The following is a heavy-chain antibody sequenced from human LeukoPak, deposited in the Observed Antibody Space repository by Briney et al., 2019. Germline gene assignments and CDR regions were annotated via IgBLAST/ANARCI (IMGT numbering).Heavy chain of an antibody. D-gene: IGHD3-3*01. J-gene: IGHJ4*02. Sequence: PSETLSLTCTVPGGSISSYYWSWIRQPPGKGLELIGYIFDSWYTNYNPSLDSRVTISVDTYKNHFSLKLTSVTAADTAVYYCARAKYFGVVRSFDYWGQGTLVTVSS. V-gene: IGHV4-59*01. CDR3: ARAKYFGVVRSFDY. CDR1: GGSISSYY. CDR2: IFDSWYT.